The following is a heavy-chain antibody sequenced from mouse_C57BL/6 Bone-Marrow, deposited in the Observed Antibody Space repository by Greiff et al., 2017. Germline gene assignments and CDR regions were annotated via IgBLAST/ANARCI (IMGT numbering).Heavy chain of an antibody. CDR3: ARRWWFDY. Sequence: EVQLVEPGGGLVKPGGSLKLSCAASGFTFSDYGMHWVRQAPEKGLEWVAYISSGSSTIYYADTVKGRFTISRDNSKHTPFLQMISLRSDDTAMYYCARRWWFDYWGQGTTLTVSS. CDR2: ISSGSSTI. D-gene: IGHD1-1*02. CDR1: GFTFSDYG. V-gene: IGHV5-17*01. J-gene: IGHJ2*01.